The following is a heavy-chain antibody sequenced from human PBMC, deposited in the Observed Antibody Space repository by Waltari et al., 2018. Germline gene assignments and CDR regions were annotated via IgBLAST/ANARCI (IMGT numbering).Heavy chain of an antibody. CDR1: GYSISSGYY. D-gene: IGHD6-13*01. Sequence: QVQLQESGPGLVKPSETLSLTCAVSGYSISSGYYWGWIRPPPGKGLEWIGSIYHSGSTYYNPSLKSRVTISVDTSKNQFSLKLSSVTAADTAVYYCARDRGSSWPYYYYYYYMDVWGKGTTVTVSS. CDR2: IYHSGST. J-gene: IGHJ6*03. CDR3: ARDRGSSWPYYYYYYYMDV. V-gene: IGHV4-38-2*02.